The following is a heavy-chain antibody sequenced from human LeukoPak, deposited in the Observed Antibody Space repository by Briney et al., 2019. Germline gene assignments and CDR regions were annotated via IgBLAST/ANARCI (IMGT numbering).Heavy chain of an antibody. V-gene: IGHV3-74*01. Sequence: GGSLRLSCAASGFTFSSYWMHWVRQAPGKGLVWVSGINSDGSRTRYADSVKGRFTISRDNAKNTLYLQMNSLRAEDTAVFYCARGNYYGMDVWGQGTTVTVSS. J-gene: IGHJ6*02. CDR2: INSDGSRT. CDR1: GFTFSSYW. CDR3: ARGNYYGMDV.